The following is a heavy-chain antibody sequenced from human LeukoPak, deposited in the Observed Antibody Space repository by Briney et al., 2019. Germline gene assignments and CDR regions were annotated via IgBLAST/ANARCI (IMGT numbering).Heavy chain of an antibody. Sequence: ASVKVSCKASGYTFINYGITWVRQDPGQGLEWMGWISAYNGNTNYAQNLQGRVTMTTDTSTSTAYMELRSLRSDDTAVYYCARGYCSGGSCQGYYYYGMDVWGQGTTVTVSS. J-gene: IGHJ6*02. CDR3: ARGYCSGGSCQGYYYYGMDV. V-gene: IGHV1-18*01. CDR2: ISAYNGNT. CDR1: GYTFINYG. D-gene: IGHD2-15*01.